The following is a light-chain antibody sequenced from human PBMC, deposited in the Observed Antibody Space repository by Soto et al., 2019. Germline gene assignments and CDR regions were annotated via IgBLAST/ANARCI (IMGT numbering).Light chain of an antibody. J-gene: IGKJ5*01. CDR2: KAS. CDR3: QKYTGPPTN. Sequence: DIQMTQSPSCLSASVGDVVTITCRASQSIGSYLNWYQQKPGKAPNLLIYKASTLQSGVPSRFSGNGSGTEFTLTITRLEPEDSAVYFCQKYTGPPTNFGQGTRLEIK. V-gene: IGKV1-39*02. CDR1: QSIGSY.